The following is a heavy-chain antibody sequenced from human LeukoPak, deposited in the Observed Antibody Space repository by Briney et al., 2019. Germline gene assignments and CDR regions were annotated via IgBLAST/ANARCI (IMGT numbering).Heavy chain of an antibody. CDR1: GFTFSSYW. CDR3: ARDASTSITMIVNYYYYYGMDV. V-gene: IGHV3-7*03. Sequence: PGGSLRLSCAASGFTFSSYWMSWVRQAPGKGLEWVANIKQDGSEKYYVYSVKGRFTISRDNAKNSLYLQMNSLRAEDTAVYYCARDASTSITMIVNYYYYYGMDVWGQGTTVTVSS. D-gene: IGHD3-22*01. J-gene: IGHJ6*02. CDR2: IKQDGSEK.